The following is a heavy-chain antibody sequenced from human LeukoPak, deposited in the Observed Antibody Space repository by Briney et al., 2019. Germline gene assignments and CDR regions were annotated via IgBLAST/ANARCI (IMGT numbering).Heavy chain of an antibody. CDR2: IYHSGST. J-gene: IGHJ5*02. CDR3: ARRRFDILTQGQYNWFDP. CDR1: GYSISSGYY. Sequence: SETLSLTCAVSGYSISSGYYWGWIRQPPGKGLEWIGSIYHSGSTYYNPSLKSRVTISVDTSKNQFSLKLSSVTAADTAVYYCARRRFDILTQGQYNWFDPWGQGTLVTVSS. V-gene: IGHV4-38-2*01. D-gene: IGHD3-9*01.